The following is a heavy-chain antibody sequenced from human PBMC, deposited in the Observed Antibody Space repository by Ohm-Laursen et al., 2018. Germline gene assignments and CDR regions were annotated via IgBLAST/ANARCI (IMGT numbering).Heavy chain of an antibody. J-gene: IGHJ4*02. CDR3: AKGLEYSSSLSPYDQ. CDR2: ISWSSSSI. Sequence: RSLRLSCSASGFTFDDYAMHWVRQAPGKGLEWVSGISWSSSSIAYADSVKGRFTVARDNAKNSLYLQMNSLRPEDTAVYYCAKGLEYSSSLSPYDQWGRGTLVTVSS. CDR1: GFTFDDYA. D-gene: IGHD3-22*01. V-gene: IGHV3-9*01.